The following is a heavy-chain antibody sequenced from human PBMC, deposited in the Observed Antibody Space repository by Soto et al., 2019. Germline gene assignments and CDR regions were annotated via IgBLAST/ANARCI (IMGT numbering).Heavy chain of an antibody. CDR3: ATYGANSHY. D-gene: IGHD4-17*01. CDR1: GGSFSGSY. V-gene: IGHV4-34*01. Sequence: SETLSLTCAVYGGSFSGSYWSWIRKTPGKGLEWIGEINYTGTTNYNPSLKSRVTISVDTSKSQFSLRLSSVTAADTAIYYCATYGANSHYWGPGTMVTVSS. J-gene: IGHJ4*02. CDR2: INYTGTT.